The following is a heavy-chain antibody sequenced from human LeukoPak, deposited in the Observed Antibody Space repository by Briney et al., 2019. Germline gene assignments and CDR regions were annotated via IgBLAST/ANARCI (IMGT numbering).Heavy chain of an antibody. CDR2: IYATGTT. CDR3: AREGGGSNRCLD. V-gene: IGHV4-4*07. Sequence: PSETLSLTCTVSGGSISGYFWSWIRQPAGKGLEWIGRIYATGTTNYNPSLKSRVTMSVDTSKNQFSLNLTSVTAADTAVYYCAREGGGSNRCLDWDQGTLVTVSS. D-gene: IGHD3-16*02. CDR1: GGSISGYF. J-gene: IGHJ1*01.